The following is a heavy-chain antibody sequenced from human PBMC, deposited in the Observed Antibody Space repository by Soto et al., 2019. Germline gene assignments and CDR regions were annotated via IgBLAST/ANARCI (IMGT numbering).Heavy chain of an antibody. CDR3: ARSGNEGYYDFWSGSPGRYYYGMDV. V-gene: IGHV4-39*01. CDR2: IYYSGST. CDR1: GGSISSSSYY. D-gene: IGHD3-3*01. J-gene: IGHJ6*02. Sequence: PSETLSLTCTVSGGSISSSSYYWGWIRQPPGKGLEWIGSIYYSGSTYYNPSLKSRVTISVDTSKNQFSLKLSSVTAADTAVYYCARSGNEGYYDFWSGSPGRYYYGMDVWGQGTTVTVSS.